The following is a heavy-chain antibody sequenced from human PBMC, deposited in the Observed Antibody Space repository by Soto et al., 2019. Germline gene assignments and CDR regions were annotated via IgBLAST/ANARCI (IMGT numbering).Heavy chain of an antibody. CDR3: TRGSAAPLSVLYFDT. Sequence: ASETLSLTCAESGASMTTGGFSWTWVRQPPGGGLEWIGLVYHRASTQYNPSLKGRVSISVDTSRSLFSLRLTSLTAADTAVYFCTRGSAAPLSVLYFDTWGQGTPVTVSS. CDR1: GASMTTGGFS. CDR2: VYHRAST. V-gene: IGHV4-30-2*01. J-gene: IGHJ4*02. D-gene: IGHD6-13*01.